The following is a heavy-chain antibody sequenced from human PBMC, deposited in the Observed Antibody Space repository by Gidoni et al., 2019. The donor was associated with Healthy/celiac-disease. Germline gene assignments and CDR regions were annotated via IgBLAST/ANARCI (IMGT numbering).Heavy chain of an antibody. J-gene: IGHJ4*02. D-gene: IGHD1-26*01. CDR3: ARGRWELLSYFDY. CDR2: INHSGST. V-gene: IGHV4-34*01. CDR1: GGSFSGYY. Sequence: QVQLQQWGAGLLKPSETLSLTCAVYGGSFSGYYWSWIRQPPGKGLEWIGEINHSGSTNYNPSLKSRVTISVDTSKNQFSLKLSSVTAADTAVYYCARGRWELLSYFDYWGQGTLVTVSS.